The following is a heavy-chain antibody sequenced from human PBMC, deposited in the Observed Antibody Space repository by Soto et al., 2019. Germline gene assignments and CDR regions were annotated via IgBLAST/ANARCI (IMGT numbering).Heavy chain of an antibody. CDR2: INHSGST. D-gene: IGHD3-10*01. V-gene: IGHV4-34*01. CDR1: GGSFSGYY. CDR3: ARAYGSGYTDFDY. J-gene: IGHJ4*02. Sequence: QVQLQQWGAGLLKPSETLSLTCAVYGGSFSGYYWSWIRQPPGKGLEWIGEINHSGSTNYNPSLKSRVTISVDTSKNQFSLKLSSVTAADTAVYYCARAYGSGYTDFDYWGQGTLVTVSS.